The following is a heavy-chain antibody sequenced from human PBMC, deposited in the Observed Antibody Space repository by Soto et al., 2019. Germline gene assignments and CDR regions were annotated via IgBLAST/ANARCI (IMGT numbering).Heavy chain of an antibody. CDR2: MNPNGGGT. CDR3: ARGGGSLVVVRGALFY. J-gene: IGHJ4*02. D-gene: IGHD3-10*01. Sequence: ASVKVSCKASGYTFTSFFIHWMRQAPVQGLEWMGWMNPNGGGTRFAPKFQGRVTLTRDTSSSTAFMEITRVRSDDTAVYYCARGGGSLVVVRGALFYWAQGTLVTVSS. CDR1: GYTFTSFF. V-gene: IGHV1-2*02.